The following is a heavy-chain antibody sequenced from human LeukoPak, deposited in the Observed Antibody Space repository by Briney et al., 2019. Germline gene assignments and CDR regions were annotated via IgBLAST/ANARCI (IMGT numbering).Heavy chain of an antibody. Sequence: GGSLRLSCAASGFTFSSYAMSWVRQAPGKGLEWVSAISGSGGSTYYADSVKGRFTISRDNSKNTLYLQMNSLRAEDTAVYYCAKARYCSGGSCYFDYWGQGTLVTVSS. CDR1: GFTFSSYA. CDR3: AKARYCSGGSCYFDY. CDR2: ISGSGGST. V-gene: IGHV3-23*01. J-gene: IGHJ4*02. D-gene: IGHD2-15*01.